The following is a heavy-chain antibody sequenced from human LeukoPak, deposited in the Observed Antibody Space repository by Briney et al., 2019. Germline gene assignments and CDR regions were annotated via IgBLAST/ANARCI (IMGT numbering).Heavy chain of an antibody. CDR2: IGGSGSNT. Sequence: GGSLRLSCAASGFTFSNYAMSWVRQAPGKGLEWVSGIGGSGSNTYYADSVKGRFTISRDNSKSSLNLQKNSLRAEDTAVYYCAKLLAIAAPPAWGQGTLVTVSS. CDR3: AKLLAIAAPPA. J-gene: IGHJ5*02. V-gene: IGHV3-23*01. CDR1: GFTFSNYA. D-gene: IGHD6-6*01.